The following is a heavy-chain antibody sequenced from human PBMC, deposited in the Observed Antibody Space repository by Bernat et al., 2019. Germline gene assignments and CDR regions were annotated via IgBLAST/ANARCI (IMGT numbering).Heavy chain of an antibody. J-gene: IGHJ4*02. V-gene: IGHV2-26*01. CDR2: IFSNDEK. Sequence: QVTLKESGPVLVKPTETLTLTCTVSEFSLSNARMGVSWIRQPPGKALEWLAHIFSNDEKSYSTSLKSRLTISKDTSKSQVVLTMTNMDPVDTATYYCARISHDFWSGYYFFDYWGQGTLVTVSS. D-gene: IGHD3-3*01. CDR1: EFSLSNARMG. CDR3: ARISHDFWSGYYFFDY.